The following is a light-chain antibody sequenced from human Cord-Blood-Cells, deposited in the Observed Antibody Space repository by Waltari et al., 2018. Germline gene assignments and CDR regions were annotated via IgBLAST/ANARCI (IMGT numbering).Light chain of an antibody. CDR2: DGS. J-gene: IGLJ3*02. CDR1: SSDVGGYNY. V-gene: IGLV2-11*01. CDR3: CSYAGSSTWV. Sequence: QSALTQPRSVSGSPGQSVTISCTGTSSDVGGYNYVSWYQQHPGKAPKLMIYDGSKRPSGVSNRFSGSKSGNTASLTISGLQAEDEADYYCCSYAGSSTWVFGGGTKLTVL.